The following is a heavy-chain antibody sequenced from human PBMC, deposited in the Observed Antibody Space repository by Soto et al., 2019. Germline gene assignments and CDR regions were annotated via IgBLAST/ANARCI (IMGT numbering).Heavy chain of an antibody. V-gene: IGHV3-30-3*01. CDR1: GFTFSSYA. CDR3: TRVDVEMATIHVFDY. J-gene: IGHJ4*02. D-gene: IGHD5-12*01. Sequence: QVPLVESGGGVVQPGRSLRLSCAASGFTFSSYAMHWVRQAPGKGLEWVAVISYDGSNKYYADSVKGRFTISRDNSKNTLYLQMNSLRAEDTAVYYCTRVDVEMATIHVFDYWGQGTLVTVSS. CDR2: ISYDGSNK.